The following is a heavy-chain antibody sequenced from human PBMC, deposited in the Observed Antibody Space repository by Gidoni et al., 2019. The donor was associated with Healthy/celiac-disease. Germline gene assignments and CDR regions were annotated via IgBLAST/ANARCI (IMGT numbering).Heavy chain of an antibody. CDR2: ISSGSTI. CDR3: ARDRRGYSYGTHYYGMDV. J-gene: IGHJ6*02. CDR1: GFTFSDYY. D-gene: IGHD5-18*01. V-gene: IGHV3-11*01. Sequence: QVQLVESGGGLVKPGGSLRLSCAASGFTFSDYYMSWIRQAPGKGLEWVSYISSGSTIYYADSVKGRFTISRDNAKNSLYLQMNSLRAEDTAVYYCARDRRGYSYGTHYYGMDVWGQGTTVTVSS.